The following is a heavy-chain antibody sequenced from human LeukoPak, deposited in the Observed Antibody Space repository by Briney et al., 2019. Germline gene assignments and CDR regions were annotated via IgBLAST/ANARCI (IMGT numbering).Heavy chain of an antibody. CDR2: INHSGST. Sequence: SETLSLTCAVYGGSFSGYYWSWIRQPPGKGLEWIGEINHSGSTNYNPSLKSRVTISVDTSKNQFSLKLSSVTAADTAVYYCARGSQTYYYDSSGLSIAFDIWGQGTMVTVSS. D-gene: IGHD3-22*01. CDR1: GGSFSGYY. J-gene: IGHJ3*02. CDR3: ARGSQTYYYDSSGLSIAFDI. V-gene: IGHV4-34*01.